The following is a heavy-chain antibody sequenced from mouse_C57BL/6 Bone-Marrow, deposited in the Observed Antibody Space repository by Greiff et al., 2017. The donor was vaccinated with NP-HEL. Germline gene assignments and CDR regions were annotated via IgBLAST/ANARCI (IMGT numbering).Heavy chain of an antibody. CDR1: GYTFTSYW. D-gene: IGHD2-4*01. J-gene: IGHJ3*01. V-gene: IGHV1-5*01. CDR2: IYPGNSDT. Sequence: EVQLQQSGTVLVRPGASVKMSCKTSGYTFTSYWMHWVKQRPGQGLEWIGAIYPGNSDTSYNQKFKGKAKLTAATSASTAYMELSSLTNEVSAVYYCTRFDYDYPFAYWGQGTLVTVSA. CDR3: TRFDYDYPFAY.